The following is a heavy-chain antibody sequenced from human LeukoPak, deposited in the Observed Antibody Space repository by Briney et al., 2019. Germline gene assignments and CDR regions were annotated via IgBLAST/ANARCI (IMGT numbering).Heavy chain of an antibody. CDR2: ISGSGGST. D-gene: IGHD6-13*01. J-gene: IGHJ4*02. Sequence: GGSLRLSCAASGFTFSSYAMSWVRQAPGKGLEWVSAISGSGGSTYYADSVKGRFTISRDNSKNTLYLQMNSLRAEDTAVYCCAKGAKGSSWYPSSYYFDYWGQGTLVTVSS. CDR1: GFTFSSYA. V-gene: IGHV3-23*01. CDR3: AKGAKGSSWYPSSYYFDY.